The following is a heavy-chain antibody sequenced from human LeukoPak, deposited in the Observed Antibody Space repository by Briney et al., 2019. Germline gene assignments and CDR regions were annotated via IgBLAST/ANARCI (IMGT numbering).Heavy chain of an antibody. V-gene: IGHV1-2*02. Sequence: GASVKVSCKASGYTFSAFYMHWVRQAPGQGLEWMGWINPKTGGTSSALTFQGRVNMTRDTSINSFYMELSGLKPDDTALYYCARGHRSPVPLNAFESWGQGTLVSVSS. J-gene: IGHJ4*02. D-gene: IGHD2-15*01. CDR3: ARGHRSPVPLNAFES. CDR1: GYTFSAFY. CDR2: INPKTGGT.